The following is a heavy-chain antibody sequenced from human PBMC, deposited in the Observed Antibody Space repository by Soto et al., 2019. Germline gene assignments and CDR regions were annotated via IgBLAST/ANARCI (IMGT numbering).Heavy chain of an antibody. CDR2: IYYSGDT. CDR1: GGSISSGENY. J-gene: IGHJ4*02. CDR3: AAPSGYYWVHDY. Sequence: QVQLQESGPGLVKPSQTLSLTCSVSGGSISSGENYWNWTRQPPGKGLEWIGYIYYSGDTYYNPSLKSRVTISLDTSKNQFSLKLSSVTAAHTAVYSCAAPSGYYWVHDYWGQGTLVTVSS. V-gene: IGHV4-30-4*01. D-gene: IGHD3-22*01.